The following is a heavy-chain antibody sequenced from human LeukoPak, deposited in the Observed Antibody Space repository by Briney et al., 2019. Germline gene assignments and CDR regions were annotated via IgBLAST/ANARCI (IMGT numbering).Heavy chain of an antibody. V-gene: IGHV3-33*06. CDR2: IWYDGSNK. Sequence: GGSLRLSCAASGFTFSSYGMHWVRQAPGKGLEWVAVIWYDGSNKYYADSVKGRFTISRDNSKNTLYLQMNSLRAEDTAVYYCAKENYYDSSGPDYWGQGTLVTVSS. J-gene: IGHJ4*02. CDR3: AKENYYDSSGPDY. D-gene: IGHD3-22*01. CDR1: GFTFSSYG.